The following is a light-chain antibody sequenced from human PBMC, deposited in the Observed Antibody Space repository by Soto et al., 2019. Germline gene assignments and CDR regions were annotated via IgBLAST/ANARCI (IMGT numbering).Light chain of an antibody. CDR3: CSYGGSSALPYV. CDR2: EVT. CDR1: SSDVGTYNL. J-gene: IGLJ1*01. Sequence: QSALAQPASVSGSPEQSVTISCTGTSSDVGTYNLVSWYQQHPGKAPKLIIYEVTERPSGVSNRSSGSKFGNTASLTISGLLPEDEADYYCCSYGGSSALPYVFGTGTKVTVL. V-gene: IGLV2-23*02.